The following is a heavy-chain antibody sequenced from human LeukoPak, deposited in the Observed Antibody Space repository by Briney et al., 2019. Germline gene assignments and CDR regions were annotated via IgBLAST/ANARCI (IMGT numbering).Heavy chain of an antibody. V-gene: IGHV1-2*04. Sequence: ASVKVSCKASGYTFTRYYMHWVRQAPGQGLEWMGWINPNRGGTNYAQKLQGCVTMTRDTSISTAYMELNRSRSDVMAVYYCARGYDGWFYYFLGPYYFDYRGQGTLVMVSS. CDR1: GYTFTRYY. D-gene: IGHD3-16*01. CDR3: ARGYDGWFYYFLGPYYFDY. CDR2: INPNRGGT. J-gene: IGHJ4*02.